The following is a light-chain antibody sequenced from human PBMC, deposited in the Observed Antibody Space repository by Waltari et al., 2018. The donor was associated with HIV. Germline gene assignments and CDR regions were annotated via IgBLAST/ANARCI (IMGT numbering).Light chain of an antibody. CDR3: SSYTTGRTVV. Sequence: QSALTQPASVSGSPGQSITISCTGTSSDVGGYNYVSWYQQHPGKAPKLMVYDVTNRPSGVSNRFSGSKSGKTAFRTISGLQAEEEADYYCSSYTTGRTVVVGGGTKLTVL. J-gene: IGLJ2*01. V-gene: IGLV2-14*03. CDR1: SSDVGGYNY. CDR2: DVT.